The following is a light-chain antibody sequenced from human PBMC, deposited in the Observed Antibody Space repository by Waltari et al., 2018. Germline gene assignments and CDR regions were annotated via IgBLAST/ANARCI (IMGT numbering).Light chain of an antibody. CDR1: QSVNNK. Sequence: EIVMTQSPATLSLSPGERATLSCRASQSVNNKVAWYQQKPGQPPRLLIYGASRRATGIPDRFSVSGSGTEFSLTISSLEPEDVAVYHCQQNSNWPHATFGGGTKVEIK. J-gene: IGKJ4*01. V-gene: IGKV3D-15*01. CDR2: GAS. CDR3: QQNSNWPHAT.